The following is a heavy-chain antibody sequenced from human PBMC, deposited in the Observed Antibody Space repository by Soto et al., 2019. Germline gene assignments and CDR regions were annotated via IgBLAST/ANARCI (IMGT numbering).Heavy chain of an antibody. D-gene: IGHD6-19*01. CDR3: AMVAVADRPRWYNWFDP. Sequence: QEQLVQSGAEVKKPGASVKVSCKTSGYTFTDYDINWVRQATGQGLEWIGWMNTNSGETGYAQKFQGRVTMTRSTSLSTAYVELSSLRSEDTAVYYCAMVAVADRPRWYNWFDPWGQGTLVTVSS. CDR2: MNTNSGET. CDR1: GYTFTDYD. V-gene: IGHV1-8*01. J-gene: IGHJ5*02.